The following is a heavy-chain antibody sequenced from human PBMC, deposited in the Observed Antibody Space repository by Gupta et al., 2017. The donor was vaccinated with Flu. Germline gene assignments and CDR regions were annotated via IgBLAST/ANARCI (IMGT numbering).Heavy chain of an antibody. CDR3: ARDFGGITPLQY. V-gene: IGHV3-33*01. J-gene: IGHJ4*02. CDR2: ICYDGSDK. Sequence: QVHLVESGGGVAQPGRSLRLSCEASGFTFRSYGMHWVHQAPGKGLVWVAAICYDGSDKYYADNVKGRFTIARDNSKNALYLQMNSLRVEDTAVYYCARDFGGITPLQYWGQGTLVTVSP. D-gene: IGHD3-10*01. CDR1: GFTFRSYG.